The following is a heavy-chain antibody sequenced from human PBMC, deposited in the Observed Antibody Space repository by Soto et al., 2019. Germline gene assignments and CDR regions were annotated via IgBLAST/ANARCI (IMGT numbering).Heavy chain of an antibody. Sequence: PVGSLRLSCAASGFSFSRYAMMWVRQAPGKGQEWVAGMTGSGGDIRYADSVKGRFTISKDNSKNTLYLQMNSLRAEDTAIYYCAEDAVYNDGLWLVANWGQGTLVTVSS. CDR3: AEDAVYNDGLWLVAN. J-gene: IGHJ4*02. D-gene: IGHD5-12*01. V-gene: IGHV3-23*01. CDR2: MTGSGGDI. CDR1: GFSFSRYA.